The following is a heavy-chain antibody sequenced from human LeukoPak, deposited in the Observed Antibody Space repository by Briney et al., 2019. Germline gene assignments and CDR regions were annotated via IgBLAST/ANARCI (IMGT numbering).Heavy chain of an antibody. J-gene: IGHJ6*03. Sequence: GGSLRLSCVASGFTFSSFAMSWVRQAPGKGLEWVSAISRSDGTTFYADSVKGRFTISRDNSQNTVYLQMNSLRAEDTAVYYCTKGGQWRFRSSYYPRYYMDVWGKGTTVTVSS. V-gene: IGHV3-23*01. CDR2: ISRSDGTT. CDR1: GFTFSSFA. D-gene: IGHD3-10*01. CDR3: TKGGQWRFRSSYYPRYYMDV.